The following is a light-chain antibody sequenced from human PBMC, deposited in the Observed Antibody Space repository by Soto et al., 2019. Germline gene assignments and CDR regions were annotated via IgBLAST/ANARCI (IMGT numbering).Light chain of an antibody. V-gene: IGKV3-15*01. CDR1: QSVSNN. CDR2: GAS. J-gene: IGKJ2*01. Sequence: EIVMMQSPATLSVSPGERATLSCRASQSVSNNLAWYQQKPGQAPRLLIYGASTRATGIPARFSGSGSGTEFTLTISSLQSEDFAVYYCQQYNNWPPMYTFGQGTKLEIK. CDR3: QQYNNWPPMYT.